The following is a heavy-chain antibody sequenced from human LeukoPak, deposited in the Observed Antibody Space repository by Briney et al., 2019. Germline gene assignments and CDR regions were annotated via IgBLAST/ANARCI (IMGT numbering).Heavy chain of an antibody. V-gene: IGHV1-69*01. D-gene: IGHD3-16*01. CDR1: GGTFSSYA. J-gene: IGHJ6*03. CDR2: IIPIFGTA. Sequence: GASVKVSCKASGGTFSSYAISWVRQAPGQGLEWMGGIIPIFGTANYAQKFQGRVTITADESTSTAYMELSSLRSEDTAVYYCARDSGLRFIVREYYMDVWGKGTTVTVSS. CDR3: ARDSGLRFIVREYYMDV.